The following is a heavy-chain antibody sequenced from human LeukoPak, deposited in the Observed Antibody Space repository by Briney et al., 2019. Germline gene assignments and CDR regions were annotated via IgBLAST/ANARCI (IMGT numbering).Heavy chain of an antibody. D-gene: IGHD1-1*01. CDR3: AREGTAGTNLNWFDP. CDR2: ISYSGST. V-gene: IGHV4-61*01. Sequence: SETLSLTCSVSGGSISSTSYYWSWIRQPPGKGLEWIGYISYSGSTNFNPSLKSRVTISVDTSKNQFSLKLSSVTAADTAVYYCAREGTAGTNLNWFDPWGQGTLVTVSS. J-gene: IGHJ5*02. CDR1: GGSISSTSYY.